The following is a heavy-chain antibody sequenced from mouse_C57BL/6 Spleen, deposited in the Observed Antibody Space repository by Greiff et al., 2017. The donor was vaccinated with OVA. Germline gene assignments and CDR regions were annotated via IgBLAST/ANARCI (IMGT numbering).Heavy chain of an antibody. D-gene: IGHD2-3*01. CDR3: ARIFIYDGYFDY. V-gene: IGHV5-17*01. CDR2: ISSGSSTI. CDR1: GFTFSDYG. J-gene: IGHJ2*01. Sequence: EVMLVESGGGLVKPGGSLKLSCAASGFTFSDYGMHWVRQAPEKGLEWVAYISSGSSTIYYADTVKGRFTISRDNAKNTLFLLMTSLRSEDTAMYYCARIFIYDGYFDYWGQGTTLTVSS.